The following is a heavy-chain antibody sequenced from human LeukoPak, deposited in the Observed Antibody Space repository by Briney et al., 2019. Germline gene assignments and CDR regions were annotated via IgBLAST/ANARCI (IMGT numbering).Heavy chain of an antibody. CDR3: ARDLMYCDTMSCYDGDFDY. Sequence: XSVKVSCKASGYSFINFGLSWVRQAPGQGLEWMGWISAYNHNTNYAQKFQGRVTMTIDTSTTTVYMELRSLRSDDTAIYYCARDLMYCDTMSCYDGDFDYWGQGTPVTVSS. V-gene: IGHV1-18*01. J-gene: IGHJ4*02. CDR1: GYSFINFG. D-gene: IGHD2-2*01. CDR2: ISAYNHNT.